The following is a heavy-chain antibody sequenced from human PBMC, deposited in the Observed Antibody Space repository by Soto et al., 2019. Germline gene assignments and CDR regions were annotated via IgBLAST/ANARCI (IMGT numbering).Heavy chain of an antibody. CDR3: ARRYGGAVDY. CDR1: GGSISSYY. CDR2: IYYSGST. J-gene: IGHJ4*02. Sequence: PSETLSLTCTVSGGSISSYYWSWIRQPPGKGLEWIGYIYYSGSTNYNPSLKSRITLSVDTSKNQFSLKLSSVTAADTAVYYCARRYGGAVDYWGQGTLVTVS. V-gene: IGHV4-59*08. D-gene: IGHD3-10*01.